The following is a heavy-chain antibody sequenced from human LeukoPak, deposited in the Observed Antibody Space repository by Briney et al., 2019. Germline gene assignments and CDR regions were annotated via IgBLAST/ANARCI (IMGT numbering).Heavy chain of an antibody. D-gene: IGHD3-10*01. CDR1: GGSVSSSSYY. Sequence: SGTLSLTCAVSGGSVSSSSYYWGWIRQPPGKGLEWIGSIYYSGSTYYNPSLKSRVTISVDTSKNQFSLKLSSVTAADTAVYYCARGITMVRGVIRTWFDPWGQGTLVTVSS. CDR3: ARGITMVRGVIRTWFDP. V-gene: IGHV4-39*01. J-gene: IGHJ5*02. CDR2: IYYSGST.